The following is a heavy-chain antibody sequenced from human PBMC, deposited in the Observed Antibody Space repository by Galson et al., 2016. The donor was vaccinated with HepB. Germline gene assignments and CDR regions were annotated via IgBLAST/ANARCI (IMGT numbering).Heavy chain of an antibody. CDR1: GGSISSYY. V-gene: IGHV4-59*01. J-gene: IGHJ4*02. CDR3: ARDRGYCSGGGCYSLASFDY. CDR2: IYFSGST. D-gene: IGHD2-15*01. Sequence: ETLSLTCTVSGGSISSYYWTWIRQPPGKGLEWIGYIYFSGSTNSNPSLKSRVTISVDTSKNPFSLNLNSVTAADTAVYFCARDRGYCSGGGCYSLASFDYWGQGTLVTVSS.